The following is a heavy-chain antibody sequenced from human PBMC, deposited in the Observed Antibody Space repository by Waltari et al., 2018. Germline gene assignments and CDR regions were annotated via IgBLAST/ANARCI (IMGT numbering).Heavy chain of an antibody. J-gene: IGHJ2*01. V-gene: IGHV3-74*01. CDR1: DFTFSDSW. CDR2: IKGVGRIT. Sequence: EVQLVESGGGLIEPGGSLSLSCAASDFTFSDSWIHWVRKVPGKGLVWVSRIKGVGRITNYADSEKGRFTISRDNVKNMVYLQVNSLRAEDTAVYFCARGKSGGWYFDLWGRGTLVTVSS. CDR3: ARGKSGGWYFDL. D-gene: IGHD3-10*01.